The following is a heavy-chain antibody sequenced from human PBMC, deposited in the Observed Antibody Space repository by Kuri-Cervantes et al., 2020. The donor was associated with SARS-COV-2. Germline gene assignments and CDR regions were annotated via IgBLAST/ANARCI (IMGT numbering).Heavy chain of an antibody. Sequence: SVKVSCKASGGTFSSYAISWVRQAPGQGLEWMGGIIPIFGTANYAQKLQGRVTMTTDTSTSTAYMELRSLRSDDTAVYYCARDGKEYDFWSGPRSYYYYYYMDVWGKGTTVTVSS. CDR1: GGTFSSYA. CDR2: IIPIFGTA. D-gene: IGHD3-3*01. CDR3: ARDGKEYDFWSGPRSYYYYYYMDV. V-gene: IGHV1-69*05. J-gene: IGHJ6*03.